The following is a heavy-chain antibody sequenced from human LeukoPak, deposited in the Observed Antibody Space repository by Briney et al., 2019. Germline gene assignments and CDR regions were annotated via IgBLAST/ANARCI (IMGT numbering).Heavy chain of an antibody. CDR2: INHSGST. D-gene: IGHD2-15*01. CDR3: ARTLGYCSGGSCYALRY. Sequence: SETLSLTCAVYGGSFSGYYWSWIRQPPGKGLEWIGEINHSGSTNYSPSLKSRVTISVDTSKNQFSLKLSSVTAADTAVYYCARTLGYCSGGSCYALRYWGQGTLVTVSS. CDR1: GGSFSGYY. J-gene: IGHJ4*02. V-gene: IGHV4-34*01.